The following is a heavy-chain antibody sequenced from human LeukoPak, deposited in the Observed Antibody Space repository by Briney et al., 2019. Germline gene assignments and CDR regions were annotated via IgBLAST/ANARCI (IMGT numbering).Heavy chain of an antibody. J-gene: IGHJ4*02. V-gene: IGHV4-59*01. CDR3: ARAVTVTQSIYDY. CDR2: IYYSGST. D-gene: IGHD4-17*01. Sequence: PSETLSPTCTVSGGSISSYYWSWIRQPPGKGLEWIGYIYYSGSTNYNPSLKSRVTISVDTSKNQFSLKLSSVTAADTAVYYCARAVTVTQSIYDYWGQGTLVTVSS. CDR1: GGSISSYY.